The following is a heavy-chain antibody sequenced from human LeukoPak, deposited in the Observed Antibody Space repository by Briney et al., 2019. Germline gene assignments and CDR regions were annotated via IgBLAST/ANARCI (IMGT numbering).Heavy chain of an antibody. Sequence: GGSLRLSCVASGFPFSIYWMTWVRQAPGEGLEWVANIKQDGSKKSYVESVKGRFTISRDNAKNSLYLQMNSLRAEDTAIYYCTRVGYIDEGIDYWGQGTLVTVSS. CDR1: GFPFSIYW. D-gene: IGHD5-24*01. CDR3: TRVGYIDEGIDY. CDR2: IKQDGSKK. V-gene: IGHV3-7*04. J-gene: IGHJ4*02.